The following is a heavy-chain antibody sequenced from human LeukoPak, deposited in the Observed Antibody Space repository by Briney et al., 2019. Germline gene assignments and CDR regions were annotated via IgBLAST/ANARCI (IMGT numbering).Heavy chain of an antibody. CDR1: GLTFSSYE. CDR2: ISSSGSTI. Sequence: GGSLRLSCAASGLTFSSYEMHWVRQAPGKGLEWVSYISSSGSTIYYADSVKGRFTISRDNAKNSLYLQMNSLRAEDTAVYYCARDYYYYYMDVWGKGTTVTVSS. V-gene: IGHV3-48*03. CDR3: ARDYYYYYMDV. J-gene: IGHJ6*03.